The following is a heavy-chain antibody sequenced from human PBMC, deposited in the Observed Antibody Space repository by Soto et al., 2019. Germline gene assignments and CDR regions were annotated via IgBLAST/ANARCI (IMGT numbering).Heavy chain of an antibody. D-gene: IGHD2-15*01. Sequence: PGGSLRLSCAASRFTFSSYWMSWVRQAPGKGLEWVANIKQDGSEKFYVDSVKGRFTISRDNAKYSLYLQMNSLRAEDTAVYYCARDFGSGGFDYWGQGTLVTVSS. V-gene: IGHV3-7*01. CDR2: IKQDGSEK. CDR3: ARDFGSGGFDY. J-gene: IGHJ4*02. CDR1: RFTFSSYW.